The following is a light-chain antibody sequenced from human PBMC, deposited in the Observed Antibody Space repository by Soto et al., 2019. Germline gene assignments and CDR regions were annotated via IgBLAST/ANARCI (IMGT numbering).Light chain of an antibody. Sequence: DIQMTQSPSTLSASVGDRVTITCRASQNINTWLAWYQQKPGKAPYLLIYKASNLQSGVPSRFNGSASGTEFTLTISSLQPDDIAPYYCQQYETYPRTYGGGTKVEI. CDR1: QNINTW. CDR3: QQYETYPRT. V-gene: IGKV1-5*03. J-gene: IGKJ4*01. CDR2: KAS.